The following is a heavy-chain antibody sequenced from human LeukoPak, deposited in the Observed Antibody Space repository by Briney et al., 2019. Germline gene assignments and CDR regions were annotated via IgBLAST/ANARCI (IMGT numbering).Heavy chain of an antibody. CDR2: IKSKTDGGTT. CDR1: GFTFSNAW. J-gene: IGHJ3*02. D-gene: IGHD3-22*01. CDR3: TTAGTYYYDSSGYYSDAFDI. Sequence: KPGGSLRLSCAASGFTFSNAWMSWVRQAPGKGLEWVDRIKSKTDGGTTDYAAPVKGRFTISRDDSKNTLCLQMNSLKTEDTAVYYCTTAGTYYYDSSGYYSDAFDIWGQGTMVTVSS. V-gene: IGHV3-15*01.